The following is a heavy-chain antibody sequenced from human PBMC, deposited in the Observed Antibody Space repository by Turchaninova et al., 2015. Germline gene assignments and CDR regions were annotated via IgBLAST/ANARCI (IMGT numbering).Heavy chain of an antibody. D-gene: IGHD1-20*01. CDR1: GFDVGMYD. Sequence: EVQLVESGGGLVQPGGSLRLSWAASGFDVGMYDVHWVGQGVGQGLEWVSLLEPAHAREYAASGKCRLTSSTDIANNSVHLQMDSLRVGDTAVYYSVRANWNDGYYLDIWGQGTLVTVSS. CDR3: VRANWNDGYYLDI. V-gene: IGHV3-13*01. CDR2: LEPAHAR. J-gene: IGHJ4*02.